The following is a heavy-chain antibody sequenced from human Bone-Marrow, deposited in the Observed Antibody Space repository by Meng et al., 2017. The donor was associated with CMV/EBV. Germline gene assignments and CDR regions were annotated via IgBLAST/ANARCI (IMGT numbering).Heavy chain of an antibody. D-gene: IGHD3-22*01. J-gene: IGHJ3*01. V-gene: IGHV3-21*01. CDR3: ARDFGPYYYDSSGYLPD. CDR2: ISSSSSYI. Sequence: GGSLRLSCAASGFTFSSYSMNWVRQAPGKGMEWVSSISSSSSYIYYADSVKGRFTISRDNAKNPLYLQMNSLRDEDTAVYYCARDFGPYYYDSSGYLPDWGQGTMVTVSS. CDR1: GFTFSSYS.